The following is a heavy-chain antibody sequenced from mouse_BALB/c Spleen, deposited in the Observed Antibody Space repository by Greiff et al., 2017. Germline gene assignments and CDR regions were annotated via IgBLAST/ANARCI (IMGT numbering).Heavy chain of an antibody. J-gene: IGHJ2*01. CDR2: IDPENGDT. CDR3: NAKTTVPYYFDY. V-gene: IGHV14-4*02. CDR1: GFNIKDYY. Sequence: VQLQQSGAELVRSGASVKLSCTASGFNIKDYYMHWVKQRPEQGLEWIGWIDPENGDTEYAPKFQGKATMTADTSSNTAYLQLSSLTSEDTAVYYCNAKTTVPYYFDYWGQGTTLTVSS. D-gene: IGHD1-1*01.